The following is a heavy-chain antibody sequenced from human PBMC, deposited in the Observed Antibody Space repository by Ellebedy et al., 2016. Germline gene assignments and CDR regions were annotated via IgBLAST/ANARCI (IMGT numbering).Heavy chain of an antibody. CDR3: ARGPQLVGATPHFDY. D-gene: IGHD1-26*01. CDR2: INSDGSST. CDR1: GFTFSRHW. J-gene: IGHJ4*02. V-gene: IGHV3-74*01. Sequence: GESLKISCAASGFTFSRHWMQWVRQAPGKGLVWVSRINSDGSSTSYADSVKGRFTISRDNAKNTLYLQLNSLRAEDTAVYYCARGPQLVGATPHFDYWGQGTLVTVSS.